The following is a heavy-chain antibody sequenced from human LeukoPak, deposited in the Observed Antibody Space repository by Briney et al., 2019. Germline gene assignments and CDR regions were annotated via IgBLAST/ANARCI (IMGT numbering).Heavy chain of an antibody. D-gene: IGHD3-22*01. J-gene: IGHJ2*01. Sequence: SETLSLTCTVSGGSISSSSYYWGWIRQPPGKGLEWIGSIYYSGSTYYNPSLKSRVTISVDTSKNQFSLKLSSVTAADTAVYYCARDSYYYDSSGAEGFDLWGRGTLVTVSS. CDR2: IYYSGST. CDR1: GGSISSSSYY. V-gene: IGHV4-39*07. CDR3: ARDSYYYDSSGAEGFDL.